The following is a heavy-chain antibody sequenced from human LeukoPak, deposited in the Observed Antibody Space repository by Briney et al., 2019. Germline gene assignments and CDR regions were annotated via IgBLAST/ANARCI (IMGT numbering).Heavy chain of an antibody. D-gene: IGHD5-18*01. CDR2: IYGGGST. V-gene: IGHV3-53*01. J-gene: IGHJ3*02. CDR3: AGIQLWSLRAFDI. CDR1: GFTFSASGFTFSANY. Sequence: GGSLRLSCAASGFTFSASGFTFSANYMRWVRQAPGKGLEWVSIIYGGGSTYYADSVKGRFTISRDNSKNTLYLQMNGLRGEDTAVYYCAGIQLWSLRAFDIWGLGTMVTVSS.